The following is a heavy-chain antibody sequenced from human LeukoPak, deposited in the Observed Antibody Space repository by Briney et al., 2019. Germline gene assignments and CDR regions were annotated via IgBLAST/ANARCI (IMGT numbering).Heavy chain of an antibody. CDR2: ISGSGGST. V-gene: IGHV3-23*01. CDR1: GFTFSSYA. Sequence: GGSLRLSCVVSGFTFSSYAMSWVRQAPGKGLEWVSGISGSGGSTYYADSVKGRFTIYRDNSKNTLYLQMNSLRAEDTAVYYCARAKYDSSGYYYSGFDIWGQGTMVTVSS. D-gene: IGHD3-22*01. CDR3: ARAKYDSSGYYYSGFDI. J-gene: IGHJ3*02.